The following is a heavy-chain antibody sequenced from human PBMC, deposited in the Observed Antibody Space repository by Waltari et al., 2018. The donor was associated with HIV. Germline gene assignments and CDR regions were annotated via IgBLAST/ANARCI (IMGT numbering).Heavy chain of an antibody. CDR1: GSTLSTYS. CDR3: AREYSSSSCKGLDV. J-gene: IGHJ6*02. D-gene: IGHD6-6*01. V-gene: IGHV3-48*04. CDR2: ISSSSRTT. Sequence: EEQLVESGGGVVQPGGSLRISRAAYGSTLSTYSMNWVRQAPGKGLEWVSYISSSSRTTYYADSVKGRFTISRDNAKNSLYLQMNSLRADDTAVYYCAREYSSSSCKGLDVWGQGTTVTVSS.